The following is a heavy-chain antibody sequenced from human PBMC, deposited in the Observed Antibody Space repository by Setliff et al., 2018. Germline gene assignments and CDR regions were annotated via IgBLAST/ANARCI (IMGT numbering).Heavy chain of an antibody. V-gene: IGHV1-46*01. CDR2: INVSGGSA. CDR1: GYSFIRYY. CDR3: ARDVPLTTVTKNYFGP. Sequence: ASVKVSCKTSGYSFIRYYMYWVRQAPGQGLEWMGLINVSGGSASYEQKFQGRVTLTSETTTGTVYMELRSLNSDDTAVYYCARDVPLTTVTKNYFGPWGQGTLVTVSS. J-gene: IGHJ5*02. D-gene: IGHD4-17*01.